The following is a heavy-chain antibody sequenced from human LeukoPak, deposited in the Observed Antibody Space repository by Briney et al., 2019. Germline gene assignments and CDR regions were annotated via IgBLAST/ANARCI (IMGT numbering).Heavy chain of an antibody. Sequence: SETLSLTCTVSGGSIASGGYYWSWLRHHPWKGLEWIGYIHYRGKTYYNPSLESRLNISVDTSKNQFSLRLDSVTAADTAIYYCARNPQYFFDRWGPGILVTVSS. CDR3: ARNPQYFFDR. V-gene: IGHV4-31*03. J-gene: IGHJ4*02. CDR1: GGSIASGGYY. CDR2: IHYRGKT.